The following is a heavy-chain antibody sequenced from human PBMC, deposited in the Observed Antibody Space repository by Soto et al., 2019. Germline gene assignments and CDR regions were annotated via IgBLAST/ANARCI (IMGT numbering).Heavy chain of an antibody. Sequence: GGSLRLSCAASGFTFSSYWMHWVRQAPGKGLVWVSRINSDGSSTSYADSVKGRFTISRDNAKNTLYLQMSSLRAEDTAVYYCARDSYSSSWSPTRHYYCCIDVRGQGTTVTGSS. V-gene: IGHV3-74*01. D-gene: IGHD6-13*01. CDR1: GFTFSSYW. J-gene: IGHJ6*02. CDR3: ARDSYSSSWSPTRHYYCCIDV. CDR2: INSDGSST.